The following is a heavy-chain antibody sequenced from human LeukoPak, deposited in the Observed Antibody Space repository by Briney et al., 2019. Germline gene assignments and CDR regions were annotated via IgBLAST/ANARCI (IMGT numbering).Heavy chain of an antibody. CDR2: ITSSSSYI. CDR3: AREMLAAVAAQS. D-gene: IGHD6-19*01. J-gene: IGHJ5*02. Sequence: GGSLRLSCAASGFTFTSYWMNWVRQAPGKGLEWVSSITSSSSYIYYADSVKGRFTISRDNAKNSLYLQMNSLRAEDTAVYYCAREMLAAVAAQSWGQGTLATVSS. V-gene: IGHV3-21*01. CDR1: GFTFTSYW.